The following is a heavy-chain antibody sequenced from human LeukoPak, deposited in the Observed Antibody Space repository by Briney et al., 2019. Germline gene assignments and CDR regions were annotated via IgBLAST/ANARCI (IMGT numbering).Heavy chain of an antibody. J-gene: IGHJ4*02. D-gene: IGHD6-13*01. Sequence: PSETLSLTCTVSGGSISSSSYYWGWIRQPPGKGLEWIGSIYYSGSTYYNPSLKSRVTISVDTSKNQFSLKLSSVTAADTAVYYCARQSHIEGGSWFDYWGQGTLVTVSS. CDR3: ARQSHIEGGSWFDY. V-gene: IGHV4-39*01. CDR1: GGSISSSSYY. CDR2: IYYSGST.